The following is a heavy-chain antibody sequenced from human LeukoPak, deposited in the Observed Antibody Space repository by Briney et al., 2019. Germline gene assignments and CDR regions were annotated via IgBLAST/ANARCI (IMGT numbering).Heavy chain of an antibody. CDR3: AKDRSGSSWYGDFDY. J-gene: IGHJ4*02. CDR1: GFTFSSYA. CDR2: IRYDGSNK. V-gene: IGHV3-30*02. D-gene: IGHD6-13*01. Sequence: GGSLRLSCAASGFTFSSYAMSWVRQAPGKGLEWAAFIRYDGSNKYYADSVKGRFTISRDNSKNTLYLQMNSLRAEDTAVYYCAKDRSGSSWYGDFDYWGQGTLVTVSS.